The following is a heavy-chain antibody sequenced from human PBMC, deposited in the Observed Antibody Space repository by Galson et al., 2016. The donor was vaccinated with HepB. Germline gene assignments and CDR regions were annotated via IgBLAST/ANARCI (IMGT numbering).Heavy chain of an antibody. CDR3: ARYSGSDYGRFDP. CDR1: GDSITRGGYY. D-gene: IGHD1-26*01. Sequence: TLSLTCIVSGDSITRGGYYWSWIRQHPGKGLEWIGHISYSGSAYYNPSLKSRIIISLDTSKNQFTLKLTSVTATDAAVYFCARYSGSDYGRFDPWGQGTVVTVSS. J-gene: IGHJ5*02. V-gene: IGHV4-31*03. CDR2: ISYSGSA.